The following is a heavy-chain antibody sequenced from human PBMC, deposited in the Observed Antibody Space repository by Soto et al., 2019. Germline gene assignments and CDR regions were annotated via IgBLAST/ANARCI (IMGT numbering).Heavy chain of an antibody. D-gene: IGHD3-10*01. CDR1: GGSISSSNW. V-gene: IGHV4-4*02. J-gene: IGHJ6*02. Sequence: QVQLQESGPGLVKPSGTLSLTCAVSGGSISSSNWWSWVRQPPGKGLEWIGEIYHSGSTNYNPSLKSRVTISVDTSKNQFSLKLSSVTAADTAVYYCATSRGITMVRGVFHYGMDVWGQGTTVTVSS. CDR2: IYHSGST. CDR3: ATSRGITMVRGVFHYGMDV.